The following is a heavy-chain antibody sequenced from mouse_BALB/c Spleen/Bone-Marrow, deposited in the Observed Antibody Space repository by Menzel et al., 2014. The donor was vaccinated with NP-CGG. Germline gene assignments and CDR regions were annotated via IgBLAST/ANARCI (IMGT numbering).Heavy chain of an antibody. Sequence: EVKLVESGGGLVQPGGSRKLSCAASGFTFSNFGMHWFRQSPEKGLEWVAFVSTGSTIIYYADTVKGRFTISRDNPENTLLLQMTSLRSEDTAIYYCARSHFYGNYFDYWGQGTTLTVSS. V-gene: IGHV5-17*02. CDR1: GFTFSNFG. CDR3: ARSHFYGNYFDY. J-gene: IGHJ2*01. CDR2: VSTGSTII. D-gene: IGHD2-1*01.